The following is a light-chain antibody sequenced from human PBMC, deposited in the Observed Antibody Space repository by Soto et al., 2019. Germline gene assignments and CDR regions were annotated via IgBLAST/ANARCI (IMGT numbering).Light chain of an antibody. CDR1: SSDVGGYNY. CDR3: SSFRRSNSFV. J-gene: IGLJ1*01. Sequence: QSALTQTSSVSGSPGESITISYTGSSSDVGGYNYVSWYQQHPGKAPKLMIYDVSHRPSGISNRFSGSKSGNTASLTISGLQAEDEADYFCSSFRRSNSFVFGTGTKVTVL. V-gene: IGLV2-14*03. CDR2: DVS.